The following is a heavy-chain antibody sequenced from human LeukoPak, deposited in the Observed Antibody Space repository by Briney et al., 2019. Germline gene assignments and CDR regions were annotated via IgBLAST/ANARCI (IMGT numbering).Heavy chain of an antibody. D-gene: IGHD6-19*01. CDR2: VSGSGDST. J-gene: IGHJ4*02. Sequence: GRSLRLSCAASEFTFSSYGMHWVRQAPGKGLEWVSTVSGSGDSTFYADSVKGRFTISRDNSKNTLYLQMNSLRAEDTAVYYCAKDPHSNGWFYFDYWGQGTLVTVSS. CDR1: EFTFSSYG. CDR3: AKDPHSNGWFYFDY. V-gene: IGHV3-23*01.